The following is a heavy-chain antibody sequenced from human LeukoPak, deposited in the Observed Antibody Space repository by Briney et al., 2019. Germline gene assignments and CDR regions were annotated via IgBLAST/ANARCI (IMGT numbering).Heavy chain of an antibody. CDR2: ISGSGGST. V-gene: IGHV3-23*01. CDR3: AKLTLLGYCSGGSCYDRRVFDY. CDR1: GFTFSSYG. Sequence: GGSLRLSCAASGFTFSSYGMHWVRQAPGKGLEWVSAISGSGGSTYYADSVEGRFTISRDNSKNTLYLQMNSLRAEDTAVYYCAKLTLLGYCSGGSCYDRRVFDYWGQGTLVTVSS. J-gene: IGHJ4*02. D-gene: IGHD2-15*01.